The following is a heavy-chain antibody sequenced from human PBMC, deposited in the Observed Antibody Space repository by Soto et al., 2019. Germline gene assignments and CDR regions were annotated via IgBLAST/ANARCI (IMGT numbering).Heavy chain of an antibody. CDR1: GYSFTSYW. V-gene: IGHV5-10-1*01. CDR2: IDPSDSYT. D-gene: IGHD6-13*01. CDR3: ARLDERGSSSWYNYYYYGMDV. Sequence: PGESLKISCKGSGYSFTSYWISWVRQMPGKGLEWMGRIDPSDSYTNYSPSFQGHVTISADKSISTAYPQWSSLKASDTAMYYCARLDERGSSSWYNYYYYGMDVWGQGTTVTVSS. J-gene: IGHJ6*02.